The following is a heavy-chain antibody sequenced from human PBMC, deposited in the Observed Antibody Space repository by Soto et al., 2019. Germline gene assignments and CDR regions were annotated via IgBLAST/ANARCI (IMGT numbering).Heavy chain of an antibody. V-gene: IGHV1-8*01. CDR3: ARKRHKGSIAARQGYMDV. D-gene: IGHD6-6*01. CDR2: MNPNSGNT. CDR1: GYTFTSYD. Sequence: ASVKVSCKASGYTFTSYDINWVRQATGQGLEWMGWMNPNSGNTGYAQKFQGRVTMTRNTSISTAYMELSSLRSEDTAVYYCARKRHKGSIAARQGYMDVCGKGTTVTVSS. J-gene: IGHJ6*03.